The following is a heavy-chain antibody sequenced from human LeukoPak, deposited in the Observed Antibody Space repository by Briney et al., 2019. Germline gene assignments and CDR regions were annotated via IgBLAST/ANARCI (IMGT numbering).Heavy chain of an antibody. CDR2: IYYSGST. V-gene: IGHV4-59*01. J-gene: IGHJ4*02. Sequence: SETLSLTCTVSGGSISSYYWNWIRQPPGKGLEWIGYIYYSGSTNYNPSLKSRVTISVDTSKNQFSLKLSSVTAADTAVYYCARDLDYYDSSGFGYWGQGTLVTVSS. D-gene: IGHD3-22*01. CDR1: GGSISSYY. CDR3: ARDLDYYDSSGFGY.